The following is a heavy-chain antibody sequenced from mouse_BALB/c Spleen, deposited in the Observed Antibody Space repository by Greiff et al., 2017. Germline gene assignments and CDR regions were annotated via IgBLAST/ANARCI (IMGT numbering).Heavy chain of an antibody. CDR2: IWSGGST. D-gene: IGHD2-1*01. Sequence: VQRVESGPGLVQPSQSLSITCTVSGFSLTSYGVHWVRQSPGKGLEWLGVIWSGGSTDYNAAFISRLSISKDNSKSQVFFKMNSLQADDTAIYYCARNNGNYVYAMDYWGQGTSVTVSS. V-gene: IGHV2-4-1*01. CDR3: ARNNGNYVYAMDY. J-gene: IGHJ4*01. CDR1: GFSLTSYG.